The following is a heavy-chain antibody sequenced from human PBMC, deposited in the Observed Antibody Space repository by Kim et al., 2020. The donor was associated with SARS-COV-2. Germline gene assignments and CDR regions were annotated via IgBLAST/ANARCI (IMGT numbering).Heavy chain of an antibody. J-gene: IGHJ4*02. Sequence: SVKVSCKASGGTFSSYAISWVRQAPGQGLEWMGRIIPILGIANYAQKFQGRVTITADKSTSTAYMELSSLRSEDTAVYYCARSVVTMIVVVNFDYWGQGTLVTVSS. D-gene: IGHD3-22*01. CDR1: GGTFSSYA. V-gene: IGHV1-69*04. CDR2: IIPILGIA. CDR3: ARSVVTMIVVVNFDY.